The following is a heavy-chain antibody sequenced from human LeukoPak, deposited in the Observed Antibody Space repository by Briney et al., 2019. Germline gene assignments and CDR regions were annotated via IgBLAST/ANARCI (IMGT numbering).Heavy chain of an antibody. CDR3: ARDVRSGWYAYFDY. Sequence: SETLSLTCTVSGGSISSYYWSWIRQPAGKGLEWIGRIYTSGSTNYNPSLKSRVTMSVDTSKNQFSLKLSSVTAADTAVYYCARDVRSGWYAYFDYWGQGTLVTVSP. V-gene: IGHV4-4*07. D-gene: IGHD6-19*01. J-gene: IGHJ4*02. CDR1: GGSISSYY. CDR2: IYTSGST.